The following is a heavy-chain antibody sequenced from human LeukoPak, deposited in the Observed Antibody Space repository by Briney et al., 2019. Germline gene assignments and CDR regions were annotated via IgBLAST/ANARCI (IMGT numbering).Heavy chain of an antibody. CDR1: GFTFSSYA. D-gene: IGHD3-22*01. V-gene: IGHV3-23*01. J-gene: IGHJ4*02. CDR2: ISGSGGST. Sequence: GGSLRLSCAASGFTFSSYAMSWVRQAPGKGLEWVSAISGSGGSTYYADSVKSRFTISRDNSKNTLYLQMNSLRAEDTAVYYCAKTTVYYYDSSGYYFDYWGQGTLVTVSS. CDR3: AKTTVYYYDSSGYYFDY.